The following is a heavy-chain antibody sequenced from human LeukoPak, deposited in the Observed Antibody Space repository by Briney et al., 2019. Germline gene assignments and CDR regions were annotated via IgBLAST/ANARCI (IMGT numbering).Heavy chain of an antibody. Sequence: GGSLRLSCVASGFTFSPYYMHWVRQTPGKGLEWVAVISYDGDNEYYADSVKGQFTISRDNSKDRLYLQMNSLRPEDTAMYYCARVRGGRSWYYYGMDVWGRGATVTVSS. J-gene: IGHJ6*02. V-gene: IGHV3-30*19. CDR3: ARVRGGRSWYYYGMDV. CDR1: GFTFSPYY. CDR2: ISYDGDNE. D-gene: IGHD3-16*01.